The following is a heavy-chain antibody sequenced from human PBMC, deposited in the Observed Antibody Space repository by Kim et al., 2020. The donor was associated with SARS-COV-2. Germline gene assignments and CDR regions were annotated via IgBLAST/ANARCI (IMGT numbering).Heavy chain of an antibody. J-gene: IGHJ5*02. CDR3: AQIKGSPMVRGVIIQGTYNGFNT. CDR1: GGSISRYY. CDR2: IYNSVST. D-gene: IGHD3-10*01. Sequence: SETLSLTCTVSGGSISRYYWSWIRQPPGKGLEWIGYIYNSVSTNYNHSLKSRVTISVDTSKNQFSLKLSSVTAAATAVYYCAQIKGSPMVRGVIIQGTYNGFNTWAQGTLVTVSS. V-gene: IGHV4-59*13.